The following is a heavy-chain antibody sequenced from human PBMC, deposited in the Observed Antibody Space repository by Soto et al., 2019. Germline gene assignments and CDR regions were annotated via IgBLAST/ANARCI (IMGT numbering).Heavy chain of an antibody. CDR1: GGSMSRGDYY. CDR2: INYRGNT. J-gene: IGHJ5*02. CDR3: ARYAGPTVMFDP. D-gene: IGHD4-17*01. V-gene: IGHV4-30-4*01. Sequence: QVQLQESGPGLVKPSQTLSLTCTVSGGSMSRGDYYWSWIRQAPGTGLEWIGYINYRGNTYYNPSLKSRVTISVDTSRNQISLKLSSVTAADTAVYYCARYAGPTVMFDPWGQGTLVTVSS.